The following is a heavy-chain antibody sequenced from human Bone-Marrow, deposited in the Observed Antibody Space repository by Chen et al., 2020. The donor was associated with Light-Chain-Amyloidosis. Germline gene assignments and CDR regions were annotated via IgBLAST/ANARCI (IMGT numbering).Heavy chain of an antibody. CDR3: AREAGVGITYYFDL. CDR2: SNWNGGRT. V-gene: IGHV3-20*04. Sequence: EVQLVESGGRVVRPGGCLRLSCAAAGFTFDDYGMSWVRQAPGKGMEWVSGSNWNGGRTGYADFVKGRFTISRDNAKNSLDLQMNTLSPEDTALYYCAREAGVGITYYFDLWGPGTLVTVSS. CDR1: GFTFDDYG. D-gene: IGHD3-3*01. J-gene: IGHJ2*01.